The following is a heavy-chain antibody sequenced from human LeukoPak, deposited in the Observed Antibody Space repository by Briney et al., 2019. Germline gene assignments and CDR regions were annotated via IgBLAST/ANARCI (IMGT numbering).Heavy chain of an antibody. CDR3: ARDDSSSKFDY. Sequence: VGSLRLSRAAPGVNSTIYNMSWVRQAPGERLWWVSCISTSSSYIYYADSVKGRFTISRDDDKDSLYLLMNSLRAEDTAVYYCARDDSSSKFDYWGQGTLVTVSS. CDR2: ISTSSSYI. CDR1: GVNSTIYN. J-gene: IGHJ4*02. V-gene: IGHV3-21*01. D-gene: IGHD6-6*01.